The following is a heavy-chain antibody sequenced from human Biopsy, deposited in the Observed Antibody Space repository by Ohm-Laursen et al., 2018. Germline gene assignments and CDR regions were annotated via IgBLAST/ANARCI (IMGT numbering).Heavy chain of an antibody. D-gene: IGHD3-9*01. CDR2: NIPILGTG. J-gene: IGHJ1*01. Sequence: SVSASRQAPARTFSNYCVNWVRQAPGHGLEWLGGNIPILGTGNYARKFQDRVTVAADTSTSTATMELRSLRSDDTAVYYCATKLTGYFHHWGQGTLVIVSS. CDR1: ARTFSNYC. CDR3: ATKLTGYFHH. V-gene: IGHV1-69*06.